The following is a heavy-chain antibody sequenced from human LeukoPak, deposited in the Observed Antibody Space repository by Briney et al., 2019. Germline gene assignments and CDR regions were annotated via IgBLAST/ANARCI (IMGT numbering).Heavy chain of an antibody. Sequence: GGSLRLSCAASGFTFSSCAMHWVRQAPGKGLEWVAFIRYDGSNKYYGDSVKGRFTISRDNSKNTLYLQMNSLRAEDTAVYYCAREDWGLSDYWGQGTLVTVSS. D-gene: IGHD7-27*01. J-gene: IGHJ4*02. CDR2: IRYDGSNK. CDR1: GFTFSSCA. CDR3: AREDWGLSDY. V-gene: IGHV3-30*02.